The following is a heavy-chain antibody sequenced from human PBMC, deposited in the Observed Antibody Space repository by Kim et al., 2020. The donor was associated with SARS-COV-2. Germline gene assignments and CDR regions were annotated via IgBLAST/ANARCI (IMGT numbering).Heavy chain of an antibody. Sequence: GGSLRLSCAASGFSFSNYGMHWVRRPPGKGLEWVAFIWNDGSEKDYVDSVKGRFTISRDNPKNTVYLEMNNLRVEDTAVYSCARGDGSGSHYNARYYYYMDVWGKGTTVTVSS. CDR3: ARGDGSGSHYNARYYYYMDV. J-gene: IGHJ6*03. V-gene: IGHV3-33*01. CDR1: GFSFSNYG. D-gene: IGHD3-10*01. CDR2: IWNDGSEK.